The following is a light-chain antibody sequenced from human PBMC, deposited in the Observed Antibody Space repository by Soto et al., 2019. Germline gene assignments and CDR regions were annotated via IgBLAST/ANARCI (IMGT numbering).Light chain of an antibody. Sequence: QSVLNQPPSASGSPGQAVTISCTGTSSDVGAYIYVSWYQHHPGKAPKLIIYEVTKRPSGVPDRFSGSKSGDTASLTVSGLQAEDEADYYCGSYAGGNNPYVFGTGTKVTVL. CDR1: SSDVGAYIY. CDR2: EVT. J-gene: IGLJ1*01. V-gene: IGLV2-8*01. CDR3: GSYAGGNNPYV.